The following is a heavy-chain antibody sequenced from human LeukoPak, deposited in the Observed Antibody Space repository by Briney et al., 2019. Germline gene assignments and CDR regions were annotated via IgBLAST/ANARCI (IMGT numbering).Heavy chain of an antibody. CDR3: ARDGGLLWFGENAFDI. V-gene: IGHV4-59*01. J-gene: IGHJ3*02. CDR1: GGSISSYY. CDR2: IYTSGST. D-gene: IGHD3-10*01. Sequence: SETLSLTCTVSGGSISSYYWSWIRQPPGKGLEWIGYIYTSGSTNYNPSLKSRVTISVDTSKNQFSLKLSSVTAADTAVYYCARDGGLLWFGENAFDIWGQGTMVTVSS.